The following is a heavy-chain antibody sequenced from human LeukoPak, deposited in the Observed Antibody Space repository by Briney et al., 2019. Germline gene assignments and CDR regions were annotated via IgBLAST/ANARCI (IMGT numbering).Heavy chain of an antibody. D-gene: IGHD3-22*01. Sequence: PGRSLRLSCAASGFTFSTYAIHWVRQAPGKGLEWVALISYDGSNQYYADSVKGRFTISRNNSKNTLYLQMTSRRAEDTAVYFCARDRWDYFDSSAYVDYWGQGTLVTVSS. CDR1: GFTFSTYA. CDR2: ISYDGSNQ. J-gene: IGHJ4*02. CDR3: ARDRWDYFDSSAYVDY. V-gene: IGHV3-30*04.